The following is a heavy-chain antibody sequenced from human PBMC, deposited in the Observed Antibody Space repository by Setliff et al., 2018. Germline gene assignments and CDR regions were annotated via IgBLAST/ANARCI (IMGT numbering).Heavy chain of an antibody. CDR1: GYTFTSYD. Sequence: SVKVSCKASGYTFTSYDINWVRQAPGQGLEWMGTIIPIFDTANYAQKFQGRVTITADESTSTAYMELSSLRSEDTAVYYCARSGPYGMGVGNSGWYYRDYWGQGTLVTVSS. V-gene: IGHV1-69*13. J-gene: IGHJ4*02. D-gene: IGHD6-19*01. CDR3: ARSGPYGMGVGNSGWYYRDY. CDR2: IIPIFDTA.